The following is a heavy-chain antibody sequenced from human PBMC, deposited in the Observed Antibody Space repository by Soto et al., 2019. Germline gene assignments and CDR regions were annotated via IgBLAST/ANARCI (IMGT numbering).Heavy chain of an antibody. CDR2: IYYSGST. CDR1: GYSISSGYY. D-gene: IGHD3-10*01. V-gene: IGHV4-38-2*01. CDR3: ARGSYGMDV. Sequence: TLSLTCAVSGYSISSGYYWGWIRQPPGKGLEWIGSIYYSGSTYYNPSLKSRVTISLDTSKNQFSLKPSSVTAADTAVYYCARGSYGMDVWGQGTTVTVSS. J-gene: IGHJ6*02.